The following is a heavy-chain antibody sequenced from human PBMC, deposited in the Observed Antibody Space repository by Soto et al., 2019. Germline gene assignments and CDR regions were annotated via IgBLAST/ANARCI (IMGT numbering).Heavy chain of an antibody. CDR3: AGGGVSSAPAS. Sequence: EVQLVESGGGLVQPGGSLRLSCVASGLTFSSYSMLWVRQAPGKGLEWVSFIDGISDTKYYADSVKGRFTISRDDAKKCLYRQRSSLRPEDTGLYYCAGGGVSSAPASWGQGTLVTVSS. CDR2: IDGISDTK. D-gene: IGHD3-22*01. V-gene: IGHV3-48*01. CDR1: GLTFSSYS. J-gene: IGHJ5*02.